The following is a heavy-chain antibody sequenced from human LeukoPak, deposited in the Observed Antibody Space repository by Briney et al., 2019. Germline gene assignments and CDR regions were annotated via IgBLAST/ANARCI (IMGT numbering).Heavy chain of an antibody. CDR1: GFTFSSYS. CDR3: AKDGPDFWSGYYFEQGAFDY. Sequence: PGGSLRLSCAASGFTFSSYSMSWVRQAPGKGLEWVSAISGSGGSTYYADSVKGRFTISRDNSKNTMYLQMNGLSAEDTAVYYCAKDGPDFWSGYYFEQGAFDYWGQGTLVTVSS. CDR2: ISGSGGST. V-gene: IGHV3-23*01. D-gene: IGHD3-3*01. J-gene: IGHJ4*02.